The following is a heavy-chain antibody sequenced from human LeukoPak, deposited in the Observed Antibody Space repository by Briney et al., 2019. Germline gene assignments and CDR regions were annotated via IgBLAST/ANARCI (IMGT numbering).Heavy chain of an antibody. CDR2: IWYDGSNK. Sequence: PGGSLRLSYAPSGLTFRNYVMHGARQAPAKGLEWVAAIWYDGSNKSYGDSVKGPLTISRDNSKHTLYLQMKSLRAEDTAAYYCARAGYGDPHFAFWGQGTLVTVYS. D-gene: IGHD4-17*01. CDR3: ARAGYGDPHFAF. V-gene: IGHV3-33*01. J-gene: IGHJ4*02. CDR1: GLTFRNYV.